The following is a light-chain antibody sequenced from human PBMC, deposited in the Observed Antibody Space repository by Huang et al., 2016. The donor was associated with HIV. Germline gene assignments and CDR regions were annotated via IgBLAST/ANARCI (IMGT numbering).Light chain of an antibody. CDR2: GAS. CDR1: QSVSSN. CDR3: QQYYNWPPYT. Sequence: EVVMTQSPDTLSVSPGERATLPCRASQSVSSNLAWYQQKPGQTPRLLIYGASTRATGIPARFSGSGSGTEFTLTISSLQSEDFAVYYCQQYYNWPPYTFGQGTKLEIK. J-gene: IGKJ2*01. V-gene: IGKV3-15*01.